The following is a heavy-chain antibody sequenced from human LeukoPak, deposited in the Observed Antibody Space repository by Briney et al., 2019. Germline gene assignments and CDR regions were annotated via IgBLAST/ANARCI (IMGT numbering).Heavy chain of an antibody. V-gene: IGHV5-51*01. Sequence: GESLKISCKASGYRFGNYWIAWVRQMPGKGLEWMGIVYPADSDSRYSPSFQGQVTISADKSSSTANLQWSSLKAADTAMYYFARLECGSSWLCPFDFWGQGTMVTVSS. CDR2: VYPADSDS. J-gene: IGHJ3*01. D-gene: IGHD6-13*01. CDR1: GYRFGNYW. CDR3: ARLECGSSWLCPFDF.